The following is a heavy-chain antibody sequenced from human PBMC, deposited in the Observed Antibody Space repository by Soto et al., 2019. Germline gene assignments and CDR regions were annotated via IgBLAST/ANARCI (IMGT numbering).Heavy chain of an antibody. CDR2: IYHRGNA. Sequence: TLSLTCTVSGGSVNSGGSYWSWIRQHPAKGLEWIGFIYHRGNAPYKPYLQSRVTMSVDAPENQFSLQLRPVTAADTAVYYCARDSTYLLGENDFDICGKGTLVT. J-gene: IGHJ3*02. V-gene: IGHV4-31*03. D-gene: IGHD2-2*01. CDR3: ARDSTYLLGENDFDI. CDR1: GGSVNSGGSY.